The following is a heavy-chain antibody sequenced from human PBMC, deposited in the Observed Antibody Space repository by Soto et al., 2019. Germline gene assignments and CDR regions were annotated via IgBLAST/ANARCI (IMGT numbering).Heavy chain of an antibody. CDR1: GFTFSSYP. CDR3: ARLPLA. CDR2: ISYNTNNK. J-gene: IGHJ5*02. V-gene: IGHV3-30-3*01. Sequence: QVQLLESGGDLVQPGRSLRLSCAASGFTFSSYPMHWVRQAPGKGLEWVAFISYNTNNKQYADSVRGRFTISRDNGKKTVYLQMSSLRPEYTAVYYCARLPLAWGQGTLVTVSS.